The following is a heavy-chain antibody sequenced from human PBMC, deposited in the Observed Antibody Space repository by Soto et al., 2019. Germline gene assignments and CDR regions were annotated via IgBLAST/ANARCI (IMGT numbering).Heavy chain of an antibody. V-gene: IGHV4-59*01. CDR2: IYHSGIT. CDR3: ARMSLFYFFDS. J-gene: IGHJ4*01. Sequence: SETLSLTCPVSSDSMTSYYWTWIRQPPGKGLECIGYIYHSGITNYNPSLKSRVTISLDTSKNQFSLRLSSVTAADTAVYYCARMSLFYFFDSWGQGTLVTVSS. D-gene: IGHD3-9*01. CDR1: SDSMTSYY.